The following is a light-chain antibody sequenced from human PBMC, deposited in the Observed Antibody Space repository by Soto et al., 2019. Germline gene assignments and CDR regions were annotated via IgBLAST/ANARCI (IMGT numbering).Light chain of an antibody. CDR3: QQYYSNPYP. CDR2: WAS. J-gene: IGKJ2*01. Sequence: DLVMTQSPDSLAVSLGDRATINCKSSQSVLYSSNNKNDLAWYQQKPGKPPKLLIYWASTRQSGVPDRFSGSGSGTDFTLPISSLQAEDVAVYYCQQYYSNPYPFGQGPKLEIK. V-gene: IGKV4-1*01. CDR1: QSVLYSSNNKND.